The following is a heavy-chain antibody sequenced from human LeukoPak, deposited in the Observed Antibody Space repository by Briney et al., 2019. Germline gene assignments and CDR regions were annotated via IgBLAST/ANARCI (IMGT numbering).Heavy chain of an antibody. D-gene: IGHD5-24*01. CDR3: ARVEIGYTGFDP. V-gene: IGHV3-33*01. CDR2: IWYDGRNK. Sequence: GGSLRLSCAASAFTFSSYGMHWVRQAPGKGLEWVALIWYDGRNKYYADSVKGRFTISRDNSKNTLYLQMNSLRAEDTAVYYCARVEIGYTGFDPWGQGTLVTVSS. CDR1: AFTFSSYG. J-gene: IGHJ5*02.